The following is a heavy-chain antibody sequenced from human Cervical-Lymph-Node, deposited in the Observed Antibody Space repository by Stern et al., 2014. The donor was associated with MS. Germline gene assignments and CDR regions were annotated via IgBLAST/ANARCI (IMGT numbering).Heavy chain of an antibody. CDR3: ARDRHRSGRQILGYYFYAMDV. CDR2: IYYSGAP. Sequence: VQLEESGPGLVQPSETLSLTCTVSGGYIAGYYWSWIRQTPGKGLEWIGSIYYSGAPNYNPSLNSRVTISVDTSKNQFSLRLSPVTAADTAVYYCARDRHRSGRQILGYYFYAMDVWGRGTTVTVSS. J-gene: IGHJ6*02. V-gene: IGHV4-59*01. D-gene: IGHD1-14*01. CDR1: GGYIAGYY.